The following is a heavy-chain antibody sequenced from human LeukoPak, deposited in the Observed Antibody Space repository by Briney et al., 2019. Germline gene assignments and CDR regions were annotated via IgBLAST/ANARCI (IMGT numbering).Heavy chain of an antibody. CDR3: AKDGGIAAAGTSVYFDY. Sequence: GGSARLSCAASGFTFSSYAMSWVRQAPGKGLQWVSGISGSGGNTYYADSVKGRFTISRDNSKNTLYLQMHSLRAEDTAVYYCAKDGGIAAAGTSVYFDYWGQGTLGTVSS. CDR1: GFTFSSYA. D-gene: IGHD6-13*01. V-gene: IGHV3-23*01. J-gene: IGHJ4*02. CDR2: ISGSGGNT.